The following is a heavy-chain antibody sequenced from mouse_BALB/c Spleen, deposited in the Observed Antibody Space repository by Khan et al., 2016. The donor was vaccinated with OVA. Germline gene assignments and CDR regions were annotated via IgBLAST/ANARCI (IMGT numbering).Heavy chain of an antibody. CDR2: INTYTGEP. D-gene: IGHD6-1*01. V-gene: IGHV9-3-1*01. CDR1: GYTFTNYG. J-gene: IGHJ1*01. CDR3: TRSASVWFFDV. Sequence: QIQLVQSGPELKKPGETVKISCKASGYTFTNYGMNWVKQAPGKGLKWMGWINTYTGEPTYADDFKGRFAFSLETSANTAYLQINNLKTEDTATYFCTRSASVWFFDVWGAGTTVTVSS.